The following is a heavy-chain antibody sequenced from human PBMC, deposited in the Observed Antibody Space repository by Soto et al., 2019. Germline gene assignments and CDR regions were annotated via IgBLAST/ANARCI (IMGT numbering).Heavy chain of an antibody. V-gene: IGHV3-13*01. CDR3: ARGAYDFWSGSYYYYYYMDV. D-gene: IGHD3-3*01. CDR2: IGTAGDT. CDR1: GFTFSSYD. Sequence: GGSLRLSCAASGFTFSSYDMHWVRQATGKGLEWVSAIGTAGDTYYPGSVKGRFTISRENAKNSLYLQMNSLRAGDTAVYYCARGAYDFWSGSYYYYYYMDVWGKGTTVTVSS. J-gene: IGHJ6*03.